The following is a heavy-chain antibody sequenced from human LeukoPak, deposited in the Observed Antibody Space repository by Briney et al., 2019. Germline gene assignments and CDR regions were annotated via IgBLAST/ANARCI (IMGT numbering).Heavy chain of an antibody. D-gene: IGHD6-13*01. CDR3: AVPYSSSWYDLRY. J-gene: IGHJ4*02. CDR1: GGSISSYY. V-gene: IGHV4-59*01. Sequence: SETLSLTCTVSGGSISSYYWSWIRQPPGKGLEWIGYIYYSGSTNYNPSLKSRFTISVDTSKNQFSLKLSSVTAADTAVYYCAVPYSSSWYDLRYWGQGTLVTVSS. CDR2: IYYSGST.